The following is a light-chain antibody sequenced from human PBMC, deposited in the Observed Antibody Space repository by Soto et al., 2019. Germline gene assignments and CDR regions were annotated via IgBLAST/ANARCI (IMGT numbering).Light chain of an antibody. CDR1: RGITNY. V-gene: IGKV1-17*03. Sequence: DIQMTQSPSAMSASVGDRVTITCRASRGITNYVAWFQQKPGQVPKRLIYAASSLQRGVPSRFSGSGSGTEFTLTISSLQPEDFATYYCQQYKAHPPTFGGGTKVQI. CDR3: QQYKAHPPT. CDR2: AAS. J-gene: IGKJ4*01.